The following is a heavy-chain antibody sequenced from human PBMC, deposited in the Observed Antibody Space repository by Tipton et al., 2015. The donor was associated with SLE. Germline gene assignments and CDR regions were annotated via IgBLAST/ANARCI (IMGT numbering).Heavy chain of an antibody. J-gene: IGHJ5*02. CDR3: ARGYPFDP. Sequence: TLSLTCVVSCFSISSGYYWAWIRQPPGKGLEWIGSLQHTGTTYYNPSLKSRVTMSVDTSKNQFSLRLSSVTAADTAVYYCARGYPFDPWGQGTLLTVSS. CDR2: LQHTGTT. D-gene: IGHD6-13*01. V-gene: IGHV4-38-2*01. CDR1: CFSISSGYY.